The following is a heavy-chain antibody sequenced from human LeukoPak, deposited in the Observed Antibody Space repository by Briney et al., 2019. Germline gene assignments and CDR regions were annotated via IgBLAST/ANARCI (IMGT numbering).Heavy chain of an antibody. Sequence: GGSLRLSCAASGFTFKSYSMNWVRQAPGKGLEWVSSISGNTSNIYYADSVKGRFTISRDNAKNSVSLLINSLRAEDTAVYYCARDSYYDFWRGAYNPYMDVWGTGTTVTVSS. CDR1: GFTFKSYS. J-gene: IGHJ6*03. CDR2: ISGNTSNI. V-gene: IGHV3-21*06. CDR3: ARDSYYDFWRGAYNPYMDV. D-gene: IGHD3-3*01.